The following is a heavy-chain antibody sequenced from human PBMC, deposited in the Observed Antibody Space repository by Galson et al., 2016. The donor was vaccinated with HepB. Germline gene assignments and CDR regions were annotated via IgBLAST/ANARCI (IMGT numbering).Heavy chain of an antibody. Sequence: SLRLSCAASGFTFSSYPMSWVRQAPGKGLEWVSYIGTSGSPIYYADSVRGRFTISRYNARNSVSLQMRSLRAEDTAIYYCVRGFLSNSFDYWGQGVLVTVAS. CDR1: GFTFSSYP. CDR3: VRGFLSNSFDY. J-gene: IGHJ4*02. CDR2: IGTSGSPI. V-gene: IGHV3-48*03. D-gene: IGHD2/OR15-2a*01.